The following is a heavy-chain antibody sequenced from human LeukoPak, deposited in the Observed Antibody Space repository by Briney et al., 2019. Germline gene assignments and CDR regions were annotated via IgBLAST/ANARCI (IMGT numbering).Heavy chain of an antibody. CDR1: GGSFSGYY. J-gene: IGHJ4*02. D-gene: IGHD3-9*01. CDR3: VRTTILTGYYNDY. Sequence: PSETLSLTCAVDGGSFSGYYWSSIRQPLGKGLEWIGEINHSGSTNYNPSLKSRVTISVDTSKNQFSLKLSSVTAADTAVYYCVRTTILTGYYNDYWGQGTLVTVSS. CDR2: INHSGST. V-gene: IGHV4-34*01.